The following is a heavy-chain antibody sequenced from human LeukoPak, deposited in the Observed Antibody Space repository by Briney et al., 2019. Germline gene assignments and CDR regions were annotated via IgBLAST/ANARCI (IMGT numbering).Heavy chain of an antibody. J-gene: IGHJ4*02. Sequence: GALRLSCAASGLTFSSHWMHWVRQAPGKGLVWVSRITNGGSSTTYADSVKGRFTISRDNSKNTLYLQMNSLRAEDTAVYYCAKDRTGTTYYFDYWGQGTLVTVSS. CDR1: GLTFSSHW. CDR2: ITNGGSST. CDR3: AKDRTGTTYYFDY. D-gene: IGHD1-1*01. V-gene: IGHV3-74*01.